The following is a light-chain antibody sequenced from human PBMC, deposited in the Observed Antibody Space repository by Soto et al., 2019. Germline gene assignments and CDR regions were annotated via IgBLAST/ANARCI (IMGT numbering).Light chain of an antibody. Sequence: EVVMSQSPATLSVSPGESATLSCWASQSVSSNLAWYHQKPGQAPRLLISGASTRATGIPARFSGSGSGTAFPLTISSLQSEDFAVYYCQQYNDWPATFGQGTKVEIK. V-gene: IGKV3-15*01. J-gene: IGKJ1*01. CDR1: QSVSSN. CDR3: QQYNDWPAT. CDR2: GAS.